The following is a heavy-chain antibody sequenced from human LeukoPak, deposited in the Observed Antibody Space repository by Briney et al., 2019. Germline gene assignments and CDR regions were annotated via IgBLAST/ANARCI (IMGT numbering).Heavy chain of an antibody. CDR3: TTDPTYYDILTGYYRYDY. CDR1: GFTFSNAW. D-gene: IGHD3-9*01. Sequence: GGSLRLSCAASGFTFSNAWMSWVRQAPGKGLEWVGRIKSKTDGGTTDYAAPVKGRFTISRDDSKNTLYLQMNSLKTEDTAVYYCTTDPTYYDILTGYYRYDYWGQGTLVTVSS. V-gene: IGHV3-15*01. CDR2: IKSKTDGGTT. J-gene: IGHJ4*02.